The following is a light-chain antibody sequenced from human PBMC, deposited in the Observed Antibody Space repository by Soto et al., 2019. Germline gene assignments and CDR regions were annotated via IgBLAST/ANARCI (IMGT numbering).Light chain of an antibody. CDR2: DTY. CDR1: QDISRF. V-gene: IGKV1-17*03. CDR3: IQHNSYPYS. J-gene: IGKJ2*01. Sequence: DVQMTQSPSAMSASVGDRITITCRASQDISRFVAWFQQKPGQVHERLIYDTYTLQPGVQSRFSGSGSGTEFTLAITGLQPEDFATYYCIQHNSYPYSFGQGTKVDIK.